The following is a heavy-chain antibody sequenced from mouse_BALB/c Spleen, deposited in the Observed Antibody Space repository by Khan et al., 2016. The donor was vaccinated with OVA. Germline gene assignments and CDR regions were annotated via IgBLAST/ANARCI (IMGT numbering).Heavy chain of an antibody. CDR2: IFPGSDTP. Sequence: QVQLKQSGPELVKPGASLKVSCKASGYTFTDYIIGWVKQNPRQGLEWIGDIFPGSDTPYYNEKFKDKATLTVDKSANTAYMPLSSLTSDDSAVYFCARGGYSAFAYWGQGTLVTVSA. J-gene: IGHJ3*01. CDR1: GYTFTDYI. CDR3: ARGGYSAFAY. D-gene: IGHD2-14*01. V-gene: IGHV1-77*01.